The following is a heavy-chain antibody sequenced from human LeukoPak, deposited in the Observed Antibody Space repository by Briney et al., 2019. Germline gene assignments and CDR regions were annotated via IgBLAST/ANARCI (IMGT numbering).Heavy chain of an antibody. D-gene: IGHD3-22*01. CDR1: GFTFSTYA. V-gene: IGHV3-23*01. Sequence: PGGSLRLSCAASGFTFSTYAMSRVRQAPGKGLAWVASVKSDGAGTHYADSVKGRFTISRDNSKNILYLQMNSLRAEDTAIYYCARCTTASSGWCNWLDPWGQGTLVTVSS. CDR3: ARCTTASSGWCNWLDP. CDR2: VKSDGAGT. J-gene: IGHJ5*02.